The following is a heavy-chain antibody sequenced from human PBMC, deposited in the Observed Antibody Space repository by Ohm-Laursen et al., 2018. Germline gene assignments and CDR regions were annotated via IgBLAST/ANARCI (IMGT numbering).Heavy chain of an antibody. D-gene: IGHD4/OR15-4a*01. CDR3: AREQFDYNVPLPRGGMDV. Sequence: SLRLSCTASGFSFSTYSMNWVRQAPGKGLEWASHVSGSGYTKYYGDSVKGRFTISRDNAENSLYLQMNSLRADDTAVYYCAREQFDYNVPLPRGGMDVWGQGTTVTVSS. J-gene: IGHJ6*02. CDR1: GFSFSTYS. V-gene: IGHV3-48*01. CDR2: VSGSGYTK.